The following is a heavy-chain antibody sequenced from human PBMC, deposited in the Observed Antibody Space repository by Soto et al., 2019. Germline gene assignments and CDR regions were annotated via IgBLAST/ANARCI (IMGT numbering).Heavy chain of an antibody. CDR2: ISSSSSYI. V-gene: IGHV3-21*01. CDR3: AREGRAYNAPHYYYYGMDV. J-gene: IGHJ6*02. CDR1: GFTFSSYS. Sequence: GSLRLSCAASGFTFSSYSMNWVRQAPGKGLEWVSSISSSSSYIYYADSVKGRFTISRDNAKNSLYLQMNSLRAEDTAVYYCAREGRAYNAPHYYYYGMDVWGQGTTVTVSS. D-gene: IGHD1-1*01.